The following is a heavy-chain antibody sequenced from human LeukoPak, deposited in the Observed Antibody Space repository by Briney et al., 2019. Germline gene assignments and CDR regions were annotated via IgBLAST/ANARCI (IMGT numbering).Heavy chain of an antibody. Sequence: GGSLRLSCAASGFAFSDYSMNWVRQAPGKGLEWISYIGGRGDGISYADSVKGRFTVSRDNAKNSLFLQMNRLRGEDTAIYFCAREIPGRIAADCWGQGTLVTVSS. J-gene: IGHJ4*02. D-gene: IGHD2-15*01. CDR3: AREIPGRIAADC. CDR1: GFAFSDYS. CDR2: IGGRGDGI. V-gene: IGHV3-48*01.